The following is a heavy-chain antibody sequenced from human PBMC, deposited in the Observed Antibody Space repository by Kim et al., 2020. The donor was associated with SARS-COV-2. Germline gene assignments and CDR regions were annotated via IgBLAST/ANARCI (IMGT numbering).Heavy chain of an antibody. V-gene: IGHV3-11*06. CDR2: ISSSSSYT. D-gene: IGHD6-13*01. J-gene: IGHJ5*02. CDR3: ARAARYSSSWYSGWFDP. CDR1: GFTFSDYY. Sequence: GGSLRLSCAASGFTFSDYYMSWIRQAPGKGLEWVSYISSSSSYTNYADSVKGRFTISRDNAKNSLYLQMNSLRAEDTAVYYCARAARYSSSWYSGWFDPWGQGTLVTVSS.